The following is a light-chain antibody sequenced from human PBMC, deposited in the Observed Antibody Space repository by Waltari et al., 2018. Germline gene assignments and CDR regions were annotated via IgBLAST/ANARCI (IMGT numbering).Light chain of an antibody. Sequence: EIVLTQSPGTLSLSPGERATLSCWASQSVGGTLAWYQQKPGPAPRLLIYGASSRATGSPDRFSGSGSGTVFSLSISRLEPEDFAVYYCQHYVRLPVTFGQGTKVEIK. CDR3: QHYVRLPVT. CDR2: GAS. CDR1: QSVGGT. J-gene: IGKJ1*01. V-gene: IGKV3-20*01.